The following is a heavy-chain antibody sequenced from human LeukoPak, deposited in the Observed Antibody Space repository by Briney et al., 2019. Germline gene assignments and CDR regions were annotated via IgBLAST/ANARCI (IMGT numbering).Heavy chain of an antibody. V-gene: IGHV3-21*01. CDR2: ITSSSNHI. CDR3: ARDSGVYYGSGSFGH. CDR1: GFTFSDYS. Sequence: PGGSLRLSRAASGFTFSDYSMNWVRQAPGKGLEWVSSITSSSNHIYYGDSVKGRFTISRDNAKNSLYLQMNSLRDEDTAVYYCARDSGVYYGSGSFGHWGQGTLVTVSS. D-gene: IGHD3-10*01. J-gene: IGHJ4*02.